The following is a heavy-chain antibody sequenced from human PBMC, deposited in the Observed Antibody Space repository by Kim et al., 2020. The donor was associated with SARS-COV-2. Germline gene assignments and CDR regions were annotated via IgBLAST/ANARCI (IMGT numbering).Heavy chain of an antibody. V-gene: IGHV3-7*01. CDR1: GFTFSSYW. D-gene: IGHD4-4*01. J-gene: IGHJ4*02. Sequence: GGSLRLSCVASGFTFSSYWMIWVRQAPGKGLEWVANIKHDGSEKYYVDSVKGRFTLSRDNTKNSIYLQMNSLRAEDTAVYYCAREGVGTTITTFAFGYWGQGTLVTVSS. CDR2: IKHDGSEK. CDR3: AREGVGTTITTFAFGY.